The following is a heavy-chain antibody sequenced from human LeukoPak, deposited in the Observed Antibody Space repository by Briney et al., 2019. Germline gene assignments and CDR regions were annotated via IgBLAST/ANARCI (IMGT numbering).Heavy chain of an antibody. CDR1: GYSFSGYA. Sequence: ASVKVSCKAFGYSFSGYAINWVRQAPGQGLEWMGLINPSGGTTTYAQKFQGRVTMTRDTSTSTVYMELSSLRSEDTAVYYCARDAYNYYYSDYWGQGTLVTVSS. J-gene: IGHJ4*02. D-gene: IGHD5-24*01. CDR2: INPSGGTT. CDR3: ARDAYNYYYSDY. V-gene: IGHV1-46*01.